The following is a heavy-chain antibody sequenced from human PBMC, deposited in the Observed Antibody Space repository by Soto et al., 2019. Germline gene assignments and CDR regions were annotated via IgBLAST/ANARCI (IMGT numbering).Heavy chain of an antibody. Sequence: EVQLVESGGGLVQPGRSLRLSCAASGFTFNDYAMHWVRQAPGKGLEWVSGISWNSGTIGYADSVKGRFTISRDNAKNSLHLQMNSLRAEDTALYYCARDIGQSSWWACDYWGQGTLVTVSS. J-gene: IGHJ4*02. CDR3: ARDIGQSSWWACDY. V-gene: IGHV3-9*01. CDR1: GFTFNDYA. D-gene: IGHD6-13*01. CDR2: ISWNSGTI.